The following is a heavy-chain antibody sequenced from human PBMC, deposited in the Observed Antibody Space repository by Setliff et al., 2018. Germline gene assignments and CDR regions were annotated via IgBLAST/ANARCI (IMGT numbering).Heavy chain of an antibody. Sequence: ASVKVSCKAFRYIFNDYYIHWVRQTPGQGLEWMGRINPSSGGTDDAQNFLGRVTMTRDTAISTAYMELSRLTSDDTAVYYCARAEYTSSSLYYYMDVWGKGTTVTVSS. CDR3: ARAEYTSSSLYYYMDV. D-gene: IGHD6-6*01. J-gene: IGHJ6*03. CDR1: RYIFNDYY. V-gene: IGHV1-2*06. CDR2: INPSSGGT.